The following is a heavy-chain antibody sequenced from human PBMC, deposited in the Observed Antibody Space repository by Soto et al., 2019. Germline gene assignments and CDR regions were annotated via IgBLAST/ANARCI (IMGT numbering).Heavy chain of an antibody. CDR2: IYYSGST. Sequence: QVQLQESGPGLVKPSETLSLTCTVSGGSISSYYWSWIRQPPGKGLEWIGYIYYSGSTNYNPSLKSRVTISVDTCKNQFSLKLSSVTAADTAVYYCARAGTGIVGAVDAFDIWGQGTMVTVSS. D-gene: IGHD1-26*01. J-gene: IGHJ3*02. V-gene: IGHV4-59*01. CDR1: GGSISSYY. CDR3: ARAGTGIVGAVDAFDI.